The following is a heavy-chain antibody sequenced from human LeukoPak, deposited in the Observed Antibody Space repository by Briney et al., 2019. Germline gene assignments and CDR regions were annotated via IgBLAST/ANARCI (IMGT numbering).Heavy chain of an antibody. CDR2: IIPILGIA. J-gene: IGHJ3*02. V-gene: IGHV1-69*04. D-gene: IGHD1-26*01. CDR3: AGLGSSEAFDN. CDR1: GGTFSSYA. Sequence: SVKVSCKASGGTFSSYAISWVRQAPGQGLEWMGRIIPILGIANYAQKFQGRVTITADKSTSTAYMELSSLRSEDTAVYYCAGLGSSEAFDNWGQGTMVTVSS.